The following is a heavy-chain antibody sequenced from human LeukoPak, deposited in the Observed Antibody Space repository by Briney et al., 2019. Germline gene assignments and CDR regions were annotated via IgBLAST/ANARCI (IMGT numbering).Heavy chain of an antibody. CDR2: IYTDGNT. Sequence: LSGGSLRLSCAASGFTVTYNYMSWVRQAPGKGLEWVSVIYTDGNTYYADSVKGRFTISRDNAKNAVYLQMNSLRAEDTAVYYCARWAWDYGGQGTLVTVSA. V-gene: IGHV3-53*01. CDR1: GFTVTYNY. J-gene: IGHJ4*02. CDR3: ARWAWDY.